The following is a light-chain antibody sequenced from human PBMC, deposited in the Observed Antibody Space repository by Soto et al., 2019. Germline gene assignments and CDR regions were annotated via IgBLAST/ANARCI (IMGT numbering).Light chain of an antibody. Sequence: VVLTQSPATLSVSPGERATLSCRASQSVSSNLAWYQQTPGQAPRLLIYAASTRATGIPARFSGSGSGTESTLTISSLQSEDFAVYYCQQYNNWRSFGQGTKVEIK. CDR3: QQYNNWRS. CDR1: QSVSSN. J-gene: IGKJ1*01. V-gene: IGKV3-15*01. CDR2: AAS.